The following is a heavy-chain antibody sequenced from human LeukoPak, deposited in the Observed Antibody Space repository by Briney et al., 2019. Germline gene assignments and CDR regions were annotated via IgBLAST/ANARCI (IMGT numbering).Heavy chain of an antibody. Sequence: ASVKVSCKASGGTFSSYAISWVRQAPGQGLEWMGGIIPIFGTANYAQKFQGRVTITADKSTSTAYMELSSLRSEGTAVYYCAREVAAYRFDYWGQGTLVTVSS. J-gene: IGHJ4*02. CDR1: GGTFSSYA. D-gene: IGHD6-13*01. V-gene: IGHV1-69*06. CDR3: AREVAAYRFDY. CDR2: IIPIFGTA.